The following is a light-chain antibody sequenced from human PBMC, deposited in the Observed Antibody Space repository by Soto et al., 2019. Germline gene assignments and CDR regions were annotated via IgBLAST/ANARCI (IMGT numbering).Light chain of an antibody. Sequence: DIQMTQSPSTLSASVGGRVTITCRASQSISSWWAWDQQKPGKAPKLLIYAASTLQSGVPSRFSGSGSGTDFTRTISSLQPEDFATYYCQQLNRYPRTFGQGTKVDIK. J-gene: IGKJ1*01. CDR1: QSISSW. CDR2: AAS. CDR3: QQLNRYPRT. V-gene: IGKV1-5*01.